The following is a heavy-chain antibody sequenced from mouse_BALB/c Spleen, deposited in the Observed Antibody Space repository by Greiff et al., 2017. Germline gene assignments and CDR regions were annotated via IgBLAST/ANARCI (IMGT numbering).Heavy chain of an antibody. J-gene: IGHJ3*01. Sequence: QVQLQQPGAELVKPGASVKLSCKASGYTFTSYWMHWVKQRPGQGLEWIGEINPSNGRTNYNEKFKSKATLTVDKSSSTAYMQLSSLTSEDSAVYYCARRPAWFAYWGQGTLVTVSA. V-gene: IGHV1S81*02. CDR3: ARRPAWFAY. CDR2: INPSNGRT. CDR1: GYTFTSYW.